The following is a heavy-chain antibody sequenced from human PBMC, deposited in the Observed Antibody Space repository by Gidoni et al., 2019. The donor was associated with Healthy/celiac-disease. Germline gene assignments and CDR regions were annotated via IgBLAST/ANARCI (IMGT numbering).Heavy chain of an antibody. CDR3: APPPGLAIAVAGTGPASHDY. D-gene: IGHD6-19*01. V-gene: IGHV3-23*01. CDR1: GFTFSRYA. Sequence: EVQLLESGGGLVQPGGSLRLPCAASGFTFSRYAMSWVRQAPGKGLAWVSAIRGSGGSTYYADSVKGRFTISRDNSKNTLYLQMNSLRAEDTAVYYCAPPPGLAIAVAGTGPASHDYWGQGTLVTVSS. CDR2: IRGSGGST. J-gene: IGHJ4*02.